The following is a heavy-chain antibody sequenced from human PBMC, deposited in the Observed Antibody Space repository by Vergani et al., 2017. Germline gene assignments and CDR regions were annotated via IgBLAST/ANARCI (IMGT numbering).Heavy chain of an antibody. J-gene: IGHJ5*02. V-gene: IGHV1-8*01. D-gene: IGHD6-6*01. Sequence: QVQLVQSGAEVKKPGASVKVSCKASGYTFSSYDINWVRQATGQGLEWMGWMKPNSGNTGYAQNFQGRVTMTRNTSISTAYMALSGLRSEDTAVYYCARGTYSRSPPTPWGQGTLVTVSS. CDR1: GYTFSSYD. CDR2: MKPNSGNT. CDR3: ARGTYSRSPPTP.